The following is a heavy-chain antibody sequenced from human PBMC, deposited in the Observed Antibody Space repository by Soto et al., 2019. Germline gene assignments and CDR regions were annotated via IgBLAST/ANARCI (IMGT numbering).Heavy chain of an antibody. CDR2: ISYDGSNK. Sequence: PGGSLRLSCAASGFTFSTYVMHWVRQAPGKGLEWVAVISYDGSNKYYADSVKGRFTISRDNSKDTLYLHMNSLRAEDTAVYYCAKFHCSSTSCYPNYYYYYGMDVWGQGTTVTVSS. CDR3: AKFHCSSTSCYPNYYYYYGMDV. D-gene: IGHD2-2*01. CDR1: GFTFSTYV. J-gene: IGHJ6*02. V-gene: IGHV3-30*18.